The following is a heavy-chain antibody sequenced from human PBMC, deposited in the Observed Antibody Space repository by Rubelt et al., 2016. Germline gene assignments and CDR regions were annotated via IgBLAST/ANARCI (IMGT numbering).Heavy chain of an antibody. D-gene: IGHD6-19*01. CDR1: GGSISSYY. V-gene: IGHV4-59*12. J-gene: IGHJ5*02. CDR3: ARDDSSGWYNWFDP. Sequence: QVQLQESGPGLVKPSETLSLTCTVSGGSISSYYWSWIRQPPGKGLEWIGSIYYSGSTNYNPSLKSRVTMSVDTSKNQFSLKLSSVTAADTAVYYCARDDSSGWYNWFDPWGQGTLVTVSS. CDR2: IYYSGST.